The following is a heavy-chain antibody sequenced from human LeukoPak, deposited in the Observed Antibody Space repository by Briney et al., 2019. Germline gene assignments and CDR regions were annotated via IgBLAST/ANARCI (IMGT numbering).Heavy chain of an antibody. V-gene: IGHV4-4*07. D-gene: IGHD6-13*01. CDR1: RGSISSYY. CDR2: IYTSGST. CDR3: ARDWAAAGTASRDWFDP. J-gene: IGHJ5*02. Sequence: SETLSLACTVSRGSISSYYWSWIRQPAGKGLEWIGRIYTSGSTNYNPSLKSRVTMSVDTSKNQFSLKLSSVTAADTAVYYCARDWAAAGTASRDWFDPWGQGNLVTVSS.